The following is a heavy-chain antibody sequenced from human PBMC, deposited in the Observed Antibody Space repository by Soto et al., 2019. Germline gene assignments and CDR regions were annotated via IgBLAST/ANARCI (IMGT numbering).Heavy chain of an antibody. CDR1: GFSFSSYA. J-gene: IGHJ4*02. CDR2: ISGSDGKT. V-gene: IGHV3-23*01. CDR3: ARWSFLDY. D-gene: IGHD1-26*01. Sequence: EVQLLESGGGLVRPGGSLRLSCTASGFSFSSYALSWVRQAPGKGLEWVSTISGSDGKTYYADSVKGRFSISRDTSKTTLHLEMTSAGVEETAVYYCARWSFLDYWGQGTRVTVS.